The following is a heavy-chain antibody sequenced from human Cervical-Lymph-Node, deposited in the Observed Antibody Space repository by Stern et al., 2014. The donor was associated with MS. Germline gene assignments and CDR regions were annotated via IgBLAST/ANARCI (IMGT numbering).Heavy chain of an antibody. V-gene: IGHV3-21*06. Sequence: EVQLVESGGGLVKPGGSLRLSCTASGITFSGSSMNWVRLAPGTGLEWVSSISSSSNYIYYADSVKGRFSISRDNAKNSLYLQMNSLRAEDTAVYYCARCATTCHKNGAYDIWGQGTMVTVSS. J-gene: IGHJ3*02. CDR3: ARCATTCHKNGAYDI. CDR1: GITFSGSS. CDR2: ISSSSNYI. D-gene: IGHD2-2*02.